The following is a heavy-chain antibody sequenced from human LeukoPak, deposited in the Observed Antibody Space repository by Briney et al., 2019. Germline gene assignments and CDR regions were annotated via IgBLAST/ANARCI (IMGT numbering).Heavy chain of an antibody. CDR2: VSYDGSNK. CDR1: GFTFSSYG. CDR3: AQEDYDGSGSYLGG. Sequence: GGSLRLSCAASGFTFSSYGMHWDRQAPGKGLEWVAVVSYDGSNKYYTDSMKGRFTISRDNSKNTLYLQMNSLRTEDTAIYYCAQEDYDGSGSYLGGWGQGTLVTVSS. V-gene: IGHV3-30*18. D-gene: IGHD3-10*01. J-gene: IGHJ4*02.